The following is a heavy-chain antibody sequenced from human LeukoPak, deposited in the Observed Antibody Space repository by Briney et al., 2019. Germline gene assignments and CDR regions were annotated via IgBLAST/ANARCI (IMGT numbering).Heavy chain of an antibody. V-gene: IGHV3-74*01. CDR1: GFTLNDYW. CDR2: INSDGTNT. J-gene: IGHJ4*02. Sequence: GSLRLSCAAFGFTLNDYWMHWVRQVPGTGLVWVSYINSDGTNTDYADSVKGRFTIFRDNAKKTLYLQMNSLRAEDTAVYYCVRQDSGSYLGGYWGQGTLVTVSS. CDR3: VRQDSGSYLGGY. D-gene: IGHD1-26*01.